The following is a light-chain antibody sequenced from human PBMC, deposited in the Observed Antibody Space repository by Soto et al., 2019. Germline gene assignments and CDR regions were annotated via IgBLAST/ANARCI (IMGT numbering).Light chain of an antibody. V-gene: IGLV2-14*01. CDR1: SSDVGGYNY. Sequence: QSALTQPASVSGSPGQSITISCTGTSSDVGGYNYVSWYQQHPGKAPKLMIYGVTNRPSGVSNRFSGSKSGNTASLTISGLQADDAADYYCSSYTSSTTLSVIFGGGTKLTVL. CDR2: GVT. CDR3: SSYTSSTTLSVI. J-gene: IGLJ2*01.